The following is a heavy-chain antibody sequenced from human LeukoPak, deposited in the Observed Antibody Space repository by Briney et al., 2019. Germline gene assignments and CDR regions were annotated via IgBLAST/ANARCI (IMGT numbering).Heavy chain of an antibody. J-gene: IGHJ4*02. D-gene: IGHD5-12*01. CDR3: ARGAMLSGYDVVDY. CDR1: GYTFTGYY. Sequence: ASVKVSCKASGYTFTGYYMHWVRQAPGQGLEWMGWINPNSGYTNNAQKFQGRVTMTSDTSISTAYMELSSLRSDDTAVYYCARGAMLSGYDVVDYWGQGTLVTVSS. V-gene: IGHV1-2*02. CDR2: INPNSGYT.